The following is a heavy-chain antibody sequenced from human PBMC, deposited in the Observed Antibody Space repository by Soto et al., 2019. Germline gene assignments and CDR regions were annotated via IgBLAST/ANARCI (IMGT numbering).Heavy chain of an antibody. D-gene: IGHD1-1*01. CDR2: FSHTGGT. Sequence: QVQLQESGPGLVKPSQTLSLTCAVSGASISSGGHSWTWIRQPPGEGLEWIGYFSHTGGTYYNPSLKSRVIIAVDGSKNHLSLKLRSVTAADTAVYYCARRNGYPDSGGQGTLVTVSS. CDR1: GASISSGGHS. CDR3: ARRNGYPDS. J-gene: IGHJ4*02. V-gene: IGHV4-30-2*01.